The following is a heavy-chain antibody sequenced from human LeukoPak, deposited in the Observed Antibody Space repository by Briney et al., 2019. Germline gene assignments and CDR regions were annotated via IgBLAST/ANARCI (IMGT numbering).Heavy chain of an antibody. D-gene: IGHD3-3*01. Sequence: ASVKVSCKASGYTFTDYYIHWVRQAPGQGLEWMGWINPNSGGTNYAQKFQGRVTMTRDTSISTAYMELSRPRSDDTAVYYCARGYYDFWSGYYLNAYDIWGQGTMVTV. CDR2: INPNSGGT. J-gene: IGHJ3*02. CDR3: ARGYYDFWSGYYLNAYDI. CDR1: GYTFTDYY. V-gene: IGHV1-2*02.